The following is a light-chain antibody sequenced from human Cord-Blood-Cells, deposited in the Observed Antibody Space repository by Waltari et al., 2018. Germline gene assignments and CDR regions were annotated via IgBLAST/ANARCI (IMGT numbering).Light chain of an antibody. CDR3: QQYNNWPPT. CDR2: GAS. CDR1: QSVSSN. J-gene: IGKJ2*01. Sequence: EIVMTQSPATLSVSPGERATLSCRASQSVSSNLAWYQQKPGQAPRRLIYGASPRATGIPARFSGSGSGTEFTLTISSLQSEDFAVYYCQQYNNWPPTFGQGTKLEIK. V-gene: IGKV3-15*01.